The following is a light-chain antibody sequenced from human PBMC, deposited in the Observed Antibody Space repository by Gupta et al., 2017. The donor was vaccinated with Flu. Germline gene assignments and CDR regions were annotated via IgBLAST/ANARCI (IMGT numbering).Light chain of an antibody. CDR3: SAYITTTLDVA. CDR1: SSDVGGYDD. CDR2: DVT. Sequence: QSALTQPASVSGSPGQSITISCTGISSDVGGYDDVSWYQQHPGKAPKLMIYDVTNRPSGVSNRFSGSKSGKTASLTISGLQAEDEADYYCSAYITTTLDVAFGGGTKLTFL. V-gene: IGLV2-14*03. J-gene: IGLJ2*01.